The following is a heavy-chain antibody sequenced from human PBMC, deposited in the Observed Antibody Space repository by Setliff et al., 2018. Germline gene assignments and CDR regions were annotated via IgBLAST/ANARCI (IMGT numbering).Heavy chain of an antibody. CDR2: FDPEDGET. Sequence: GASVKVSCKVSGYTLTELSRHWVRQAPGKGLEWMGGFDPEDGETIYAQKFQGRVTITRDTSASTAYMELSSLRSEDTAVYYCARDGFEIVVVPAAIYYYYMDVWGKGTTVTVSS. D-gene: IGHD2-2*01. V-gene: IGHV1-24*01. J-gene: IGHJ6*03. CDR1: GYTLTELS. CDR3: ARDGFEIVVVPAAIYYYYMDV.